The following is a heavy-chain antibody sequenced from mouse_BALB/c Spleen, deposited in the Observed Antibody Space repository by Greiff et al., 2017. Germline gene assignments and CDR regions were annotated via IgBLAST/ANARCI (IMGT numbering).Heavy chain of an antibody. CDR1: GYTFTDYN. CDR2: IYPYNGGT. CDR3: APYYGSSLFAY. V-gene: IGHV1S29*02. J-gene: IGHJ3*01. Sequence: EVKLVESGPELVKPGASVKISCKASGYTFTDYNMHWVKQSHGKSLEWIGYIYPYNGGTGYNQKFKSKATLTVDNSSSTAYMELRSLTSEDSAVYYCAPYYGSSLFAYWGQGTLVTVSA. D-gene: IGHD1-1*01.